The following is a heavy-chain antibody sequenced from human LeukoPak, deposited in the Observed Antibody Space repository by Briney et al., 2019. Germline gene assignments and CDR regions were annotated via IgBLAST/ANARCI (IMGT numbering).Heavy chain of an antibody. CDR2: SGRDGAT. J-gene: IGHJ5*02. CDR1: GFTFSRYT. CDR3: ANLEITMIRGP. D-gene: IGHD3-10*01. V-gene: IGHV3-23*01. Sequence: PGGSLRLSCAASGFTFSRYTMSWVRQAPGKGLEWVSGSGRDGATYYVDSVKGRFIISRDDSKNTVYLQMNSLRADDTAVYYYANLEITMIRGPWGQGTLVTVFS.